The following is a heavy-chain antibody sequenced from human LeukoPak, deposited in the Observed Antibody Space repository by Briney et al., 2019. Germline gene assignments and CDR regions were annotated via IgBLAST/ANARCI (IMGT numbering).Heavy chain of an antibody. CDR3: TKGSIWLPFDY. CDR2: ISGSGGST. V-gene: IGHV3-23*01. Sequence: PGGSLRLFCAASGFTFSNYTVSWARQAPGKGLEWVSAISGSGGSTYYADSVKGRFTISRDNSKNTLYLQMNSLRAEDTAVYYCTKGSIWLPFDYWGQGTLVTVSS. J-gene: IGHJ4*02. CDR1: GFTFSNYT. D-gene: IGHD5-18*01.